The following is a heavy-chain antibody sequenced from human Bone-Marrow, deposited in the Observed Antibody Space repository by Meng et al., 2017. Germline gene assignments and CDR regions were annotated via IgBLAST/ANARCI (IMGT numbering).Heavy chain of an antibody. CDR2: INHSGST. V-gene: IGHV4-34*01. CDR1: GGFFSDYY. CDR3: ARGPTTMAHDFDY. Sequence: EWGYAFLELSETCSRPVCVLGGFFSDYYWSWIRQPQGKGLEWIGKINHSGSTNYNPSLESRATISVDTSQNNLSLKLSYVTAADSAVYYCARGPTTMAHDFDYWGQGTLVTVSS. J-gene: IGHJ4*02. D-gene: IGHD4-11*01.